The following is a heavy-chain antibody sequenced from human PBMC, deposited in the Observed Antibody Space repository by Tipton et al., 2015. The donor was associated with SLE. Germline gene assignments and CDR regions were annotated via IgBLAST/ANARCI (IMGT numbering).Heavy chain of an antibody. V-gene: IGHV4-38-2*01. CDR1: GYSISSGYY. J-gene: IGHJ2*01. CDR2: IYHSGST. Sequence: TLSLTCAVSGYSISSGYYWGWIRQPPGKGLEWIGSIYHSGSTYYNPSLTSRVTISVDTSKNQFSLKLSSVTAADTAVYYCAGSGGDTWYFDLWGRGTLVTVSS. CDR3: AGSGGDTWYFDL. D-gene: IGHD2-15*01.